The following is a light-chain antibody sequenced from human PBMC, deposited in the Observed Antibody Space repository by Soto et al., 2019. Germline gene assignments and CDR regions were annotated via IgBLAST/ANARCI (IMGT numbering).Light chain of an antibody. CDR1: QSVGSNF. Sequence: DIVLTQSPGTLSLSPGEGATLSCGASQSVGSNFLAWYQHKAGQAPRLLIYGASGRAAGIPDRFSGTGSGKNFSPTISRLELEVFAVYSGQQYGNSLYTFAQGPKLEIK. V-gene: IGKV3-20*01. CDR3: QQYGNSLYT. J-gene: IGKJ2*01. CDR2: GAS.